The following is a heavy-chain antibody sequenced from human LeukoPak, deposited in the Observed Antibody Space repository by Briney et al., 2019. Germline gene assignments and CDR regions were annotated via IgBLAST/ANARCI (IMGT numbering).Heavy chain of an antibody. CDR2: ISSSGGPI. CDR3: AREYDSRARFDS. J-gene: IGHJ4*02. Sequence: GGSLRLSCVGSGDSFIRHTMIWVRRAPGKGLEWIAYISSSGGPIYYADSVKGRFTVSRDNARTSLFLHMNSLRAEDTAVYYCAREYDSRARFDSWGQGTLVTVSS. CDR1: GDSFIRHT. D-gene: IGHD6-13*01. V-gene: IGHV3-48*01.